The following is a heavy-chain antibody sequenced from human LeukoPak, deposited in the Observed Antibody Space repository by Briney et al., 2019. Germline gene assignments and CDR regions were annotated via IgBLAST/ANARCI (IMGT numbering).Heavy chain of an antibody. J-gene: IGHJ6*02. D-gene: IGHD5-18*01. V-gene: IGHV1-69*13. CDR1: GGTFSSHA. Sequence: PRASVKVSCKASGGTFSSHAISWVRQAPGQGLEWMGGIIPIFGTANYAQKFQGRVTITADESTSTAYMELSSLRSEDTAVYYCARGNADGIQLWLPDRYYYYGMDVWGQGTTVTVSS. CDR3: ARGNADGIQLWLPDRYYYYGMDV. CDR2: IIPIFGTA.